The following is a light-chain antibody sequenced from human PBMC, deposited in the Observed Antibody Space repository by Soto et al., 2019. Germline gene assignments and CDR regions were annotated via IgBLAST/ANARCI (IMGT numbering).Light chain of an antibody. CDR3: QHYYNWPLT. J-gene: IGKJ4*01. CDR2: GAS. Sequence: IVMTQSPATLSVSPGERATLSCRASQSVSSNLAWYQQKPGQAPRLLIYGASARATGIPARFSGSGSGTEFTLTISSLQSEDCAVYHCQHYYNWPLTFGGGTKVEIK. CDR1: QSVSSN. V-gene: IGKV3-15*01.